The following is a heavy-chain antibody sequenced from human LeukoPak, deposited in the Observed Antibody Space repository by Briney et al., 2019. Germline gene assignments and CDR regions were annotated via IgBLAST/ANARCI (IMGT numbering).Heavy chain of an antibody. V-gene: IGHV1-18*01. J-gene: IGHJ4*02. Sequence: ASVKVSCKPSGYTFTSYGISWVRQAPGQGLEWLGWISAYNGNTNYAQKLQGRVTMTTDTSTSTAYMELRSLRSDDTAVYYCARDFSVDYYGSGSYHYFDYWGQGTLVTVSS. D-gene: IGHD3-10*01. CDR1: GYTFTSYG. CDR3: ARDFSVDYYGSGSYHYFDY. CDR2: ISAYNGNT.